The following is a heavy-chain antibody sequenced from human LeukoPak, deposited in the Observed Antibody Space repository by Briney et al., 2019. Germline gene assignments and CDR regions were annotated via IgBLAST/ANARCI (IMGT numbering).Heavy chain of an antibody. CDR3: ARGSTARYYYDSSGYYRGAVDY. V-gene: IGHV1-18*01. J-gene: IGHJ4*02. CDR2: ISAYNGNT. D-gene: IGHD3-22*01. CDR1: GYTFTSYS. Sequence: GASVKVSCKASGYTFTSYSFSWVRQAPGQGLEWMGWISAYNGNTNYAQKFQGRVTMTTDTSTNTAYMELRSLRSDDTAVYYCARGSTARYYYDSSGYYRGAVDYWGQGTLVTISS.